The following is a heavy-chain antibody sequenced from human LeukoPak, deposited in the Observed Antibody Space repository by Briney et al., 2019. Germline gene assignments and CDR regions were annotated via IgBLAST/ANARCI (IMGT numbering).Heavy chain of an antibody. CDR3: ARERWEGPHNYFDY. D-gene: IGHD1-26*01. V-gene: IGHV3-13*01. CDR2: IGTAGDT. J-gene: IGHJ4*02. CDR1: GFTFSSYD. Sequence: GGSLRLSCAASGFTFSSYDMRWVRQATGKGLEWVSAIGTAGDTYYPGSVKGRFTISRENAKNSLYLQMNSLRAGDTAVYYCARERWEGPHNYFDYWGQGTLVTVSS.